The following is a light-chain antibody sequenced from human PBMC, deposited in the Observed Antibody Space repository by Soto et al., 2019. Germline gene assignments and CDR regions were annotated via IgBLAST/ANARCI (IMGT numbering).Light chain of an antibody. J-gene: IGLJ1*01. Sequence: QSALTQPASVSGSPGQSITISCTGTSSDVGSYNLVSWYQQHPGKAPKLMIYEGSKRPSGVSNRFSGSKSGNTASLTISGLQAEVEADYYCCSYAGSSTYVFGTGTNVTVL. CDR3: CSYAGSSTYV. CDR1: SSDVGSYNL. V-gene: IGLV2-23*01. CDR2: EGS.